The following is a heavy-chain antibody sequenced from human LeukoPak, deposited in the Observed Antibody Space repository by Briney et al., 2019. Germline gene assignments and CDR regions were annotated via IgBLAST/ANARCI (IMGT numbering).Heavy chain of an antibody. V-gene: IGHV3-9*01. J-gene: IGHJ4*02. Sequence: GRSLRLSCAASGFTFDDYAMHWVRQAPGKGLEWVSGISWNSGSIGYADSVKGQFTISRDNAKNSLYLQMNSLRAEDTALYYCAKAQSLGELSLHFDYWGQGTLVTVSS. D-gene: IGHD3-16*02. CDR1: GFTFDDYA. CDR3: AKAQSLGELSLHFDY. CDR2: ISWNSGSI.